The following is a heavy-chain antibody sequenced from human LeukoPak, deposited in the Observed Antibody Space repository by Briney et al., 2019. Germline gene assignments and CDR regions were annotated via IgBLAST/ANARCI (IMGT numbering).Heavy chain of an antibody. CDR1: GGSISSYY. J-gene: IGHJ5*02. Sequence: PETLSLTCTVSGGSISSYYWGWIRQPPGKGLEWIGSIYYSGSTYYNPSLKSRVTISVDTSKNQFSLKLSSVTAADTAVYYCARHPTGYYYWFDPWGQGTLVTVSS. V-gene: IGHV4-39*01. CDR2: IYYSGST. D-gene: IGHD3-22*01. CDR3: ARHPTGYYYWFDP.